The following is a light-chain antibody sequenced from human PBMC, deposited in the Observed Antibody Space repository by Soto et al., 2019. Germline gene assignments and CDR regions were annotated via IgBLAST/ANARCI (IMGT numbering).Light chain of an antibody. CDR2: GAS. CDR3: QQYNNWPPWT. V-gene: IGKV3-15*01. Sequence: EIMMTQSPATLSVSPGERATLSCRASQTVSSNLAWYQQKPGQAPRLLIYGASTRATGIPARLSGSGSGTEFTLTISSLQSEDFAVYYCQQYNNWPPWTFGPGTK. CDR1: QTVSSN. J-gene: IGKJ1*01.